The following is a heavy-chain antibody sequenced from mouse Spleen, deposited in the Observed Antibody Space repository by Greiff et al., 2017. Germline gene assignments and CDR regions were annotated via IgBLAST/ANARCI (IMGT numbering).Heavy chain of an antibody. CDR3: DKHSHYGSSYWYFDV. Sequence: VKLMESGPGLVAPSQSLSITCTVSGFSLTSYGVDWVRQPPGKGLEWLGVIWGGGSTNYNSALMSRLSISKDTSKSQVFLKMNSLQNEETAMYYWDKHSHYGSSYWYFDVWGAGTTVTVSS. CDR1: GFSLTSYG. V-gene: IGHV2-9*01. J-gene: IGHJ1*01. D-gene: IGHD1-1*01. CDR2: IWGGGST.